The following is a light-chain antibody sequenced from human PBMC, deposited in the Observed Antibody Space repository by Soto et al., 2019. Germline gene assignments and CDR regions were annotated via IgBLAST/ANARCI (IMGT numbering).Light chain of an antibody. V-gene: IGLV2-14*01. CDR3: SSYTSTAFYV. Sequence: QSALTQPASVSGSPGQSITISCTGTSSDVGGYNFVSWYQQHPGKAPTLMIYEVNNRPSGVSNRFSASKSGNTASLTISGLQAEDEADYYCSSYTSTAFYVFGTGTKLTVL. CDR1: SSDVGGYNF. CDR2: EVN. J-gene: IGLJ1*01.